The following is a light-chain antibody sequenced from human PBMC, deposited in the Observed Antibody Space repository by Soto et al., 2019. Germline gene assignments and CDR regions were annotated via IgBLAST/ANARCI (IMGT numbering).Light chain of an antibody. Sequence: DIQLTQSPSFLSASVGGRVTITCRASQAISSHLACYQQKPGKAPNLLIYGASTLQSGVPSRFSGSGSGTQFTLTSSSLQPEDFATYYCQQLNSDPLTFGPGTKVDIK. CDR1: QAISSH. CDR3: QQLNSDPLT. CDR2: GAS. J-gene: IGKJ3*01. V-gene: IGKV1-9*01.